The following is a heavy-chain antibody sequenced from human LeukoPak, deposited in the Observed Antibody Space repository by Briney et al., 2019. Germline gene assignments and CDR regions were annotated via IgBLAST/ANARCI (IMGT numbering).Heavy chain of an antibody. CDR2: IYYTGNT. CDR1: GVSISSSNSY. V-gene: IGHV4-39*01. D-gene: IGHD3/OR15-3a*01. CDR3: ARQTGSGLFTLP. Sequence: SETLSLTCTVSGVSISSSNSYWGWIRQPPGKGLEWIGSIYYTGNTYYNASLKSRVTISIDTSKNQISLRLASVTATDTAMYYCARQTGSGLFTLPGGQGTLVTVSS. J-gene: IGHJ4*02.